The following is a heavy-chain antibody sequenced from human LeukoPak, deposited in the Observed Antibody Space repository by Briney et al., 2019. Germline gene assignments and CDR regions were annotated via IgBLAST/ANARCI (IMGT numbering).Heavy chain of an antibody. CDR1: GDTFSSYA. J-gene: IGHJ4*02. Sequence: SVKVSCKASGDTFSSYAISWVRQAPGQGLEWMGGIIPIFGTANYAQKFQGRVTITTDESTSTAYMELSSLRSEDTAVYYCARDYGFGESNYFDYWGQGTLVTVSS. CDR2: IIPIFGTA. D-gene: IGHD3-10*01. V-gene: IGHV1-69*05. CDR3: ARDYGFGESNYFDY.